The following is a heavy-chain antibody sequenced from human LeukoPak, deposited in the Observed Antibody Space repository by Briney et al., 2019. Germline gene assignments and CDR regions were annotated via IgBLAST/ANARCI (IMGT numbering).Heavy chain of an antibody. CDR3: AKVPKAYSNSWYIDY. J-gene: IGHJ4*02. Sequence: GGSLRLSCAASGFTFSSYGMHWFRQAPGKGLEWVAVISYDESKKYYGDSVRGRFTISRDNSKNTLYLQMNSLRAEDTAIYYCAKVPKAYSNSWYIDYWGQGTLVTVSS. CDR2: ISYDESKK. D-gene: IGHD6-13*01. CDR1: GFTFSSYG. V-gene: IGHV3-30*18.